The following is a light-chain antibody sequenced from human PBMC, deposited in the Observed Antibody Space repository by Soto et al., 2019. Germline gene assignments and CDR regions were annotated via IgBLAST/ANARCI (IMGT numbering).Light chain of an antibody. CDR1: QGISTY. V-gene: IGKV1-9*01. CDR2: AAS. CDR3: QQLKSSA. J-gene: IGKJ2*01. Sequence: DIQLTQSPPFLSASVGDKVTITCRASQGISTYLAWYQQKPGKAPKLLIYAASILHSGVPSRFSGSGSGTEFTLTINRLQPEDFATYYCQQLKSSAFGQGTKLEIK.